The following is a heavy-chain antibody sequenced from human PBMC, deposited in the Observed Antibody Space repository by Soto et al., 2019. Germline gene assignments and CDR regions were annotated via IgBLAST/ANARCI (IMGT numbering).Heavy chain of an antibody. CDR1: GGSISSGGYY. V-gene: IGHV4-31*03. CDR2: IYYSGST. J-gene: IGHJ3*02. Sequence: SSETLSLTCTVSGGSISSGGYYWSWIRQYPGKGLEWIGYIYYSGSTYYNPSLETRVTISLDTSKNQFSLKLSSVTAADTALYYCARETSWAFDIWGQGTMVTASS. D-gene: IGHD6-6*01. CDR3: ARETSWAFDI.